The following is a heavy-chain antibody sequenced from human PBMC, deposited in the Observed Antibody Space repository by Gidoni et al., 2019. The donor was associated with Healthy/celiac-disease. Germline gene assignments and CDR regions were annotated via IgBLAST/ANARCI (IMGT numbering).Heavy chain of an antibody. V-gene: IGHV1-69*01. CDR2: IIPIFGTA. D-gene: IGHD4-17*01. Sequence: QVQLVQSGAGVKKAGSSVKVSCKASGGTFSSYAISWVRQAPGQGLEWMGGIIPIFGTANYAQKFQGRVTITADESTSTAYMELSSLRSEDTSVYYCARGGGVDGDYWERAPEHYYYYGMDVWGQGTTVTVSS. CDR1: GGTFSSYA. CDR3: ARGGGVDGDYWERAPEHYYYYGMDV. J-gene: IGHJ6*02.